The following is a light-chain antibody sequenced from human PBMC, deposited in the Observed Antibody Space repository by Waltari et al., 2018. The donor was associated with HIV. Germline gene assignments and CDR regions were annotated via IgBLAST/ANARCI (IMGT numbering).Light chain of an antibody. V-gene: IGKV3-20*01. J-gene: IGKJ5*01. CDR3: QQYGSSPIT. CDR1: QSVRSSY. Sequence: EIVFTQSPGTLSVSPGDRATLSCRASQSVRSSYLAWYQPNPGQAPRLLIYGASNRATGIPDRFSGSGSGTDFILTISRLEPEDFAVYYYQQYGSSPITFGQGTRLESK. CDR2: GAS.